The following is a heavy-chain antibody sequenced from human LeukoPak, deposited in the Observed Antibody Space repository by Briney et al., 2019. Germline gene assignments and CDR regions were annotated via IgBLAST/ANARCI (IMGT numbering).Heavy chain of an antibody. CDR2: IKHDGNEK. D-gene: IGHD1-7*01. Sequence: GGSLRLSCAASGFTFSSYWMSWVRQAPGKGLEWVANIKHDGNEKYYVDSVKGRFTISRDNAKKSLYLQMNSLRAEDTAVYYCARDDDWNYEDYWGQGTLVTVSS. CDR3: ARDDDWNYEDY. V-gene: IGHV3-7*01. CDR1: GFTFSSYW. J-gene: IGHJ4*02.